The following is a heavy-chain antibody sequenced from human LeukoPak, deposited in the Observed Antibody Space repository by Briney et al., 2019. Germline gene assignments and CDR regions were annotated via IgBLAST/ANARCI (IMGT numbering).Heavy chain of an antibody. CDR2: INHSGST. CDR3: ATGLAGDYGKTNWFDP. D-gene: IGHD4-17*01. J-gene: IGHJ5*02. CDR1: GWSFSGYY. Sequence: PSETLSLTCAVYGWSFSGYYWSWIRQPPGKGLEWIGEINHSGSTNYNPSLKSRVTISVDTSKNQFSLKLSSVTAADTAVYYCATGLAGDYGKTNWFDPWGQGTLVTVSS. V-gene: IGHV4-34*01.